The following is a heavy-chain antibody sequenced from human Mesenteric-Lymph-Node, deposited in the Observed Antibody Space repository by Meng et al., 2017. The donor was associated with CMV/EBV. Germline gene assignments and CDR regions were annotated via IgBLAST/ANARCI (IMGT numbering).Heavy chain of an antibody. CDR1: GGSISSYY. Sequence: GSLRLSCTVSGGSISSYYWSWIRQPPGKGLEWIGYIYYSGSTNYNPSLKSRVTISVDTSKNQFSLKLSSVTAADTAVYYCARLAAAGTRVYYGMDVWGQGTTVTVSS. V-gene: IGHV4-59*01. CDR2: IYYSGST. CDR3: ARLAAAGTRVYYGMDV. J-gene: IGHJ6*02. D-gene: IGHD6-13*01.